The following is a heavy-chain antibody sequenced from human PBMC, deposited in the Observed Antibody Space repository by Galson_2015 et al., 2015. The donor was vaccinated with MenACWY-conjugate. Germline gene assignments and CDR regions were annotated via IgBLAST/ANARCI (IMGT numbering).Heavy chain of an antibody. V-gene: IGHV3-48*02. CDR2: ISSRSSTI. Sequence: SLRLSCAASGFTFSTYSMNWVRQAPGKGLEWVSYISSRSSTIYYADSVKGRFTISRDNAKNSLYLEMNSLRDEDTAVYYCAREGPNRLTGLDYWGQGTLVTVSS. CDR1: GFTFSTYS. J-gene: IGHJ4*02. CDR3: AREGPNRLTGLDY. D-gene: IGHD3-9*01.